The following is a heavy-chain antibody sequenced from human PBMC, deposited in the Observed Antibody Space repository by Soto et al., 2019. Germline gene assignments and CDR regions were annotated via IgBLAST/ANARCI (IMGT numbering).Heavy chain of an antibody. V-gene: IGHV3-48*02. CDR3: ARDPDARDSSGYSNWFDP. CDR2: ISSSSSTI. CDR1: GFTFSSYS. Sequence: GGSLRLSCAASGFTFSSYSMNWVRQAPGKGLEWVSYISSSSSTIYYADSVKGRFTISRDNAKNSLYLQMNSLRDEDTAVYYCARDPDARDSSGYSNWFDPWRQGTLVTVSS. D-gene: IGHD3-22*01. J-gene: IGHJ5*02.